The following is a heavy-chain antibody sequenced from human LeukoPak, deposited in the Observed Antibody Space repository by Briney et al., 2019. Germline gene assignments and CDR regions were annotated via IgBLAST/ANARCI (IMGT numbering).Heavy chain of an antibody. V-gene: IGHV3-48*03. Sequence: GGSLRLSCAASGFTFSSYEMNWVRQDPGKGLEWLSYISSSGSTIYYADSVKGRFTISRDNAKNSLYLQMNSLRAEDTAVYYCARGDYGDFYYYGMDVWGQGTTVTVSS. CDR3: ARGDYGDFYYYGMDV. J-gene: IGHJ6*02. CDR1: GFTFSSYE. D-gene: IGHD4-17*01. CDR2: ISSSGSTI.